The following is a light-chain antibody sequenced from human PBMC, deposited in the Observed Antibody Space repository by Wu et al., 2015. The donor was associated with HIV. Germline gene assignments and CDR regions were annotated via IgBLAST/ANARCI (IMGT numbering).Light chain of an antibody. J-gene: IGKJ1*01. CDR2: GAS. Sequence: EIVMTQSPATLSVSPGGGATLSCRASQTLTNNLAWYQQRPGQPPRLLIYGASTRATGIPARFSGSGSGTEFTLNISSLQSEDFALYYCQQYNHWPRTFGPGTKVEI. CDR1: QTLTNN. CDR3: QQYNHWPRT. V-gene: IGKV3-15*01.